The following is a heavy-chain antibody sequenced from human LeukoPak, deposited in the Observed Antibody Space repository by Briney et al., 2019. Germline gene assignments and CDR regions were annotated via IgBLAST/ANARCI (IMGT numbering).Heavy chain of an antibody. Sequence: SETLSLTCTVSNYSITSGYYWGWIRQPPGEGLGWIGSIYHSGTTYYNPSPKSRVTISVDTPKNQFSLNLSSVTAADTDVYYCARVSRGYDILYWGQGTLVTVSS. J-gene: IGHJ4*02. V-gene: IGHV4-38-2*02. CDR1: NYSITSGYY. D-gene: IGHD3-9*01. CDR2: IYHSGTT. CDR3: ARVSRGYDILY.